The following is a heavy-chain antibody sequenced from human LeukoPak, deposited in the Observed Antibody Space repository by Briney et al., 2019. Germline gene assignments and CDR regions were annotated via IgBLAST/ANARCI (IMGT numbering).Heavy chain of an antibody. Sequence: GGSLRLSCAASGFTFSNFGMHWVRQAPGKGLEWVAVISYDGSNKYSADSVKGRFTISRDNSKNTLNLQMNSLRAEDTAVYYCAKDGGYCSGGGCRSNWFDPWGQGTLVTVSS. CDR1: GFTFSNFG. V-gene: IGHV3-30*18. CDR3: AKDGGYCSGGGCRSNWFDP. J-gene: IGHJ5*02. CDR2: ISYDGSNK. D-gene: IGHD2-15*01.